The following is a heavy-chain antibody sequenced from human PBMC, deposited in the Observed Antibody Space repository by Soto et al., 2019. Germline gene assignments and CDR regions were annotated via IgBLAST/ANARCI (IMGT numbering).Heavy chain of an antibody. Sequence: QVQLVESGGGVVQPGRSLRLSCAASGFTFSSYGMHWVRQAPGKGLEWVAVISYDGSNKYYADSVKGRFTISRDNSKNTLYLQMNSLRAEDTAVYYCAKDGCDRHTISIDYWGQGTLVTVSS. J-gene: IGHJ4*02. D-gene: IGHD3-9*01. CDR3: AKDGCDRHTISIDY. CDR2: ISYDGSNK. CDR1: GFTFSSYG. V-gene: IGHV3-30*18.